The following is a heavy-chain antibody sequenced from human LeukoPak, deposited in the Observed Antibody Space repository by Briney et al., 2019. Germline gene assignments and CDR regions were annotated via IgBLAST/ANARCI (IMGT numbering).Heavy chain of an antibody. CDR2: LYSGGNT. Sequence: RGSLRLSCAASGFSVRTNYVSWVRQAPGKGLEWVSVLYSGGNTYYADSVKGRFTISRDNSKNTLYVQMNRLRDEDRAVYYCAREGSIGVVVVTANWYFDLWGRGTLVTVSS. CDR3: AREGSIGVVVVTANWYFDL. J-gene: IGHJ2*01. D-gene: IGHD2-21*02. V-gene: IGHV3-66*01. CDR1: GFSVRTNY.